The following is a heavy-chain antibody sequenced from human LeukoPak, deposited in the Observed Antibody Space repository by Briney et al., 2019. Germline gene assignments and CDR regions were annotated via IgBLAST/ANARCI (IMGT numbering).Heavy chain of an antibody. CDR1: GYTFTGHY. V-gene: IGHV1-2*02. Sequence: ASVKVSCKASGYTFTGHYMHWVRQAPGQGLEWMGWINPNSGDRNFAQKFQGRVTMTRDTSISTAYMELSRLRSDDTAVYYCAGELVGTMTGVFDVWGQGTMVTVSS. CDR2: INPNSGDR. J-gene: IGHJ3*01. CDR3: AGELVGTMTGVFDV. D-gene: IGHD2-8*02.